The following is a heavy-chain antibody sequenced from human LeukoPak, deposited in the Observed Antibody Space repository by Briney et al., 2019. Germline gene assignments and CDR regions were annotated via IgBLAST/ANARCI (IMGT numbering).Heavy chain of an antibody. Sequence: GRSPRLSCAASGFTFSSYAMHWVRQAPGKGLEGAAVISYDGSTKYYTDSVKGRFTISRDNSKNTLYLQMNSLRAEDTAVYYCARERSSWYYFDYWGQGTLVTVSS. CDR2: ISYDGSTK. D-gene: IGHD6-13*01. CDR1: GFTFSSYA. V-gene: IGHV3-30*10. CDR3: ARERSSWYYFDY. J-gene: IGHJ4*02.